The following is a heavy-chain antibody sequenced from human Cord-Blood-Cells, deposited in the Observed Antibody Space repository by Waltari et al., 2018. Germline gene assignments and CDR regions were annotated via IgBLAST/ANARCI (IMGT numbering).Heavy chain of an antibody. J-gene: IGHJ6*02. D-gene: IGHD6-13*01. CDR1: GYTFTGYY. CDR2: INPNSGGT. CDR3: ARESRSWFYYGMDV. Sequence: QVQLVLSGAEVNKPGAPVTVSCKASGYTFTGYYIPSARPAPGQGLEWMGWINPNSGGTNYAQKFQGWVTMTRDTSISTAYMELSRLRSDDTAVYYCARESRSWFYYGMDVWGQGTTVTVSS. V-gene: IGHV1-2*04.